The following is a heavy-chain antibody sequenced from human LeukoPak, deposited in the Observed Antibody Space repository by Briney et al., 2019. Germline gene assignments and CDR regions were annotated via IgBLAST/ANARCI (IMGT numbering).Heavy chain of an antibody. CDR3: AKGYYGSESYYTFDY. Sequence: GGSLRLSCAASGFTFSSYWMHWVRQAPGKGLEWVSAVSGGGGSTHYVDSVKGRFTISRDNSKNTLYLQMTSLRAEDTAVYYCAKGYYGSESYYTFDYWGQGTLVTVSS. V-gene: IGHV3-23*01. CDR1: GFTFSSYW. J-gene: IGHJ4*02. D-gene: IGHD3-10*01. CDR2: VSGGGGST.